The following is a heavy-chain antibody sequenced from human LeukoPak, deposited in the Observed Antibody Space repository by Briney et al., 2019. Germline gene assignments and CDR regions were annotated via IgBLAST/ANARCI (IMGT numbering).Heavy chain of an antibody. J-gene: IGHJ3*02. CDR3: ARAREDYDKFGSAFDI. V-gene: IGHV3-30-3*01. CDR2: ISYDRSNK. Sequence: PGRSLRLSCAASGFTFSSYAMHWVRQAPGRGLEWVAVISYDRSNKYYADSVKGRFTISRDNSKNTLYLQMNSLRAEDTAVYYCARAREDYDKFGSAFDIWGQGTMVTVSS. D-gene: IGHD3-22*01. CDR1: GFTFSSYA.